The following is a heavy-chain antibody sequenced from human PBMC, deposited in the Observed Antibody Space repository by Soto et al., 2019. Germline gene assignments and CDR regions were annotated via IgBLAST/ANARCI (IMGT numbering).Heavy chain of an antibody. CDR2: IIPIFGTV. D-gene: IGHD2-21*02. V-gene: IGHV1-69*01. CDR1: GGTFTSYA. J-gene: IGHJ6*02. Sequence: QVQLVQSGAEVKKPGSSVKVSCKASGGTFTSYAISWVRQAPGQGLDWMGGIIPIFGTVNYAQRFHGRVPIPADESKSTAYMALSSLRSEDTAVYYCASPVVTPYGDDYAMAVWGQGTTVTVSS. CDR3: ASPVVTPYGDDYAMAV.